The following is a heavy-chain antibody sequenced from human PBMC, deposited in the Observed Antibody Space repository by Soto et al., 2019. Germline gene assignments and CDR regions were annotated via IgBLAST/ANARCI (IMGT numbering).Heavy chain of an antibody. V-gene: IGHV3-48*03. D-gene: IGHD4-4*01. CDR2: ISSSGSTI. J-gene: IGHJ4*02. Sequence: PGGSLRLSCAASGFTFSSYEMNWVRQAPGKGLEWVSYISSSGSTIYYADSVKGRFTISRDNAKNSLYLQMNSLRAEDTAVYYCARDGLTVPFDYWGQGTLVTVSS. CDR1: GFTFSSYE. CDR3: ARDGLTVPFDY.